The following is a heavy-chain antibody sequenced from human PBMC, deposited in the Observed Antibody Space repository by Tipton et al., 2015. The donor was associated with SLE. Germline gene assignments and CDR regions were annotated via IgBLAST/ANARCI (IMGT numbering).Heavy chain of an antibody. D-gene: IGHD3-22*01. Sequence: SLRLSCAASGFTVDDYAMHWVRQAPGKGLEWVSGISWNSGSTYYADSVKGRFTISRDNSKNTLYLQMNSLRAEDTAVYYCARDGDSSGYYPAFDIWGQGTMVTVSS. CDR3: ARDGDSSGYYPAFDI. CDR2: ISWNSGST. J-gene: IGHJ3*02. CDR1: GFTVDDYA. V-gene: IGHV3-9*01.